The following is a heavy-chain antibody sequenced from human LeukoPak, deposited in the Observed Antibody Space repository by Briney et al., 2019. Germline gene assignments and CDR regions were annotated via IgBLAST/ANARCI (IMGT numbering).Heavy chain of an antibody. V-gene: IGHV4-39*07. CDR2: IYYSGST. CDR1: GGSICSSSYY. D-gene: IGHD1-26*01. CDR3: ARDANVGYYYYYYMDV. J-gene: IGHJ6*03. Sequence: SETLSLTCTVSGGSICSSSYYWGWIRQPPGKGLEWLGCIYYSGSTYYNPSLKSRVTISVDTSKNQFSLKLSSVTAADTAVYYCARDANVGYYYYYYMDVWGKGTTVTVSS.